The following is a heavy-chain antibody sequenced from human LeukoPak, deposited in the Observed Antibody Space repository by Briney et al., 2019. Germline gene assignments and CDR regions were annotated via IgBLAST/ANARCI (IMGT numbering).Heavy chain of an antibody. J-gene: IGHJ4*02. Sequence: GSLRLSCAASGFTFSSYSMNWVRQAPGKGLEWVSSISSSSTYICYADSVKGRFTISRDNAKNSLYLQMNSLRAEDTAVYYCARGQSESGYFDYWGQGTLVTVSS. CDR3: ARGQSESGYFDY. CDR1: GFTFSSYS. V-gene: IGHV3-21*01. D-gene: IGHD1-26*01. CDR2: ISSSSTYI.